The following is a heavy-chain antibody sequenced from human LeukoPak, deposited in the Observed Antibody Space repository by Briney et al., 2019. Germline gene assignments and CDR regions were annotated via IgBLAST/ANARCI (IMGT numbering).Heavy chain of an antibody. D-gene: IGHD1-26*01. V-gene: IGHV4-39*01. CDR2: IYSSGST. Sequence: PSETLSLTCTVSGASVSGSPYYWGWIRQPPGKGLEWIGSIYSSGSTYYNASLQSRVTISIETSKNQISLRLNSVTAADTAIYYCARPGGSYGSDFDFWGQGTLVTVSS. CDR3: ARPGGSYGSDFDF. CDR1: GASVSGSPYY. J-gene: IGHJ4*02.